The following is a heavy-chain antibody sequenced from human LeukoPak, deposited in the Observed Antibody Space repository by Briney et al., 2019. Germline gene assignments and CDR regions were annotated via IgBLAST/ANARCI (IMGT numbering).Heavy chain of an antibody. CDR2: IIPVFGVS. CDR3: ARHPIRANWGRYYFDY. J-gene: IGHJ4*02. D-gene: IGHD7-27*01. CDR1: GGSFSSYV. Sequence: SVKVSCKASGGSFSSYVITWVRQAPGQGLEWMGRIIPVFGVSNFAQKFQGRVTITADKSTNTAHMELSRLESGDTAVYYCARHPIRANWGRYYFDYWGQGTLVTVSS. V-gene: IGHV1-69*04.